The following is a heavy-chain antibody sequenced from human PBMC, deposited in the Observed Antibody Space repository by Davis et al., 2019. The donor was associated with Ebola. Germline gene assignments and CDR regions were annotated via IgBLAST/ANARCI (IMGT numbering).Heavy chain of an antibody. J-gene: IGHJ6*02. CDR1: GGSFSGYY. CDR3: ARGPYCSSTSCYKPKYYYYYYGMDV. D-gene: IGHD2-2*02. Sequence: MPSETLSLTCAVYGGSFSGYYWSWIRQPPGKGLEWIGEINHSGSTNYNPSLKSRVTISVDTSKNQFSLKLSSVTAADTAVYCCARGPYCSSTSCYKPKYYYYYYGMDVWGQGTTVTVSS. V-gene: IGHV4-34*01. CDR2: INHSGST.